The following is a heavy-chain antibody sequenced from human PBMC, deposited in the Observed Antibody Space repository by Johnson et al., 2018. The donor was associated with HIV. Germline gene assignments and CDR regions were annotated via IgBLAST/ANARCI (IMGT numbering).Heavy chain of an antibody. CDR2: INWNGGSK. V-gene: IGHV3-20*04. Sequence: VQLVESGGGVVRPGGSLRLSCAASGFTFDDYGMSWVRQAPGKGLEWVSGINWNGGSKGYGDSVKGRFTISRDNAKNSLFMQMTSLRAEDTALYYCGSQRWKQGDAFDIWGQGTMVTVSS. J-gene: IGHJ3*02. CDR3: GSQRWKQGDAFDI. CDR1: GFTFDDYG. D-gene: IGHD4-23*01.